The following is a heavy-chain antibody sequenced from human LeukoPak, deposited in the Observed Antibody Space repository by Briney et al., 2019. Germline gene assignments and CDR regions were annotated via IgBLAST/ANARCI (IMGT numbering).Heavy chain of an antibody. V-gene: IGHV3-21*01. J-gene: IGHJ5*02. D-gene: IGHD3-9*01. CDR3: AREHRIWGSRPCITILCPWFDP. Sequence: GGSLRLSCAASGFTFSSYSMNWVRQAPGKGLEWVSSISSSSSYIYYADSVKGRFAISRDNAKNSLYLQMNSLRAEDTAVYYCAREHRIWGSRPCITILCPWFDPWGQGTLVTVSS. CDR1: GFTFSSYS. CDR2: ISSSSSYI.